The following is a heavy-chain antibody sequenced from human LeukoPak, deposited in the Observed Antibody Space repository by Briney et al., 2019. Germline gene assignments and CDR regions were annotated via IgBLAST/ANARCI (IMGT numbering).Heavy chain of an antibody. V-gene: IGHV3-64*01. D-gene: IGHD3-3*01. J-gene: IGHJ4*02. CDR2: ISSNGGST. CDR1: GFTFSSYA. Sequence: GGSLRLSCAASGFTFSSYAMHWVRQAPGKGLEYVSAISSNGGSTYYANSVKGRFTISRDNSKNTLYLQMGSLRAEDMAVYYCAREGPIWKYFDYWGQGTLVTVSS. CDR3: AREGPIWKYFDY.